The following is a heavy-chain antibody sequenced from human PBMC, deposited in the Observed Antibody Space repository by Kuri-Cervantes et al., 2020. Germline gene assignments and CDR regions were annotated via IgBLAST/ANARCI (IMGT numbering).Heavy chain of an antibody. CDR1: GFTFSSYG. CDR3: ARGITIVVVSATPGPYYGMDV. J-gene: IGHJ6*02. V-gene: IGHV3-33*01. CDR2: IWYDGSNK. D-gene: IGHD2-15*01. Sequence: GESLKISCAASGFTFSSYGMHWVRQAPGKGLEWVAVIWYDGSNKYYADSVKGRFTISRDNSKNTLFMQMNSLRAEDTAVYYCARGITIVVVSATPGPYYGMDVWGQGTTVTVSS.